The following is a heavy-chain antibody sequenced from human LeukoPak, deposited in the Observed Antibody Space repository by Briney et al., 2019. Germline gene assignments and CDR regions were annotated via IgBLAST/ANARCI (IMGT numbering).Heavy chain of an antibody. J-gene: IGHJ4*02. CDR1: GGSFSGYY. CDR2: INHSGST. D-gene: IGHD2-15*01. CDR3: ARDCSGGSCFSGPFEY. Sequence: SETLSLTCAVYGGSFSGYYWSWIRQPPGKGLEWIGEINHSGSTNYNPSLKSRVTMSVDTSKNQFSLKLRSVTAADTAVYYCARDCSGGSCFSGPFEYWGQGTLVTVSS. V-gene: IGHV4-34*01.